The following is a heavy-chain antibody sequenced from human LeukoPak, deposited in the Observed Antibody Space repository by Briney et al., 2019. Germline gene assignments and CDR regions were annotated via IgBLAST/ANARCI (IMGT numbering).Heavy chain of an antibody. CDR1: GGSISSYY. J-gene: IGHJ4*02. D-gene: IGHD6-19*01. Sequence: SQTLSLTCTVSGGSISSYYWSWIRQPPGKGLEWIGYIYYSGSTNYNPSLKSRVTISVDTSKNQFSLKLSSVTAADTAVYYCARGGIAVAGYYFDYWGQGTLVTVSS. CDR3: ARGGIAVAGYYFDY. CDR2: IYYSGST. V-gene: IGHV4-59*01.